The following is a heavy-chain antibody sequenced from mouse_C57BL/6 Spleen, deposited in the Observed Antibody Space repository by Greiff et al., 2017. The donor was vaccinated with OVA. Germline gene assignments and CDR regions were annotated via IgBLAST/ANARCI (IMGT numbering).Heavy chain of an antibody. D-gene: IGHD2-3*01. CDR1: GFSLTSYG. J-gene: IGHJ4*01. Sequence: VQRVESGPGLVAPSQSLSITCTVSGFSLTSYGVHWVRQPPGKGLEWLVVIWSDGSTTYNSALKSRLSISKDNSKSQVFLKMNSLQTDDTAMYYCARHGGYYHYAMDYWGQGTSVTVSS. CDR3: ARHGGYYHYAMDY. V-gene: IGHV2-6-1*01. CDR2: IWSDGST.